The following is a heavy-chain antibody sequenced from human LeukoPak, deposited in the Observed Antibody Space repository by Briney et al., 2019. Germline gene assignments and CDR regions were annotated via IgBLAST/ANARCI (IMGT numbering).Heavy chain of an antibody. CDR1: GDSVSSDSTA. Sequence: SQTLSLTCAISGDSVSSDSTAWNWVRQSPSRGLEWLGRTYHRSQWFNDYAESVKSRIAINPDTSKNHFSLQLDSVTPEDTAVYYCARDHPKGYCYYGMDVWGQGTTVTVSS. CDR2: TYHRSQWFN. V-gene: IGHV6-1*01. J-gene: IGHJ6*02. CDR3: ARDHPKGYCYYGMDV.